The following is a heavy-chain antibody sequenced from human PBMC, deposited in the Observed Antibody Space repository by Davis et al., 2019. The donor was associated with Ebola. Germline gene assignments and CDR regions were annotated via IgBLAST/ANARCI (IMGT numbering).Heavy chain of an antibody. D-gene: IGHD3-22*01. V-gene: IGHV4-61*05. CDR3: ARTYDSSGYSDAFDI. J-gene: IGHJ3*02. CDR1: GGSISSSNW. Sequence: SETLSLTCAVSGGSISSSNWWSWIRQPPGKGLEWIGYIYYSGSTNYNPSLKSRVTISVDTSKNQFSLKLSSVTAADTAVYYCARTYDSSGYSDAFDIWGQGTMVTVSS. CDR2: IYYSGST.